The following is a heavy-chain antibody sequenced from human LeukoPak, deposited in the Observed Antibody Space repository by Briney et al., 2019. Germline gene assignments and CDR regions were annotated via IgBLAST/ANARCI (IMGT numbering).Heavy chain of an antibody. Sequence: GESLKISCKGSGYSLTRYWIGWVRQMPGKGLEWMGVIYPGDSDTRYSPSFQGQVTITADKSISTAYLQWSSLKASDTAMYYCARQGVGGYYDSSVLSFDYWGQGTLVTVSS. J-gene: IGHJ4*02. D-gene: IGHD3-22*01. V-gene: IGHV5-51*01. CDR3: ARQGVGGYYDSSVLSFDY. CDR2: IYPGDSDT. CDR1: GYSLTRYW.